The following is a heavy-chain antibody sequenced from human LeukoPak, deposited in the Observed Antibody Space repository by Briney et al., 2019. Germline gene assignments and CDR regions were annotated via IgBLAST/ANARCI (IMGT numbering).Heavy chain of an antibody. CDR2: INPNSGGT. V-gene: IGHV1-2*02. D-gene: IGHD3-3*01. Sequence: ASVKVSCKASGYTFTGYYMHWVRQAPGQGLEWMGWINPNSGGTNYAQKFQGRVTMTRDTSISTAYMELSRLRSDDTAVYYCARVNLVWSGPVYYYYGTDVWGQGTTVTVSS. CDR3: ARVNLVWSGPVYYYYGTDV. CDR1: GYTFTGYY. J-gene: IGHJ6*02.